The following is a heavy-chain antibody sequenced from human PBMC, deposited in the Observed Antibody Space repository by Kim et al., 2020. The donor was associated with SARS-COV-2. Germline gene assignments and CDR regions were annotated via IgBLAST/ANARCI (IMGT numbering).Heavy chain of an antibody. D-gene: IGHD5-18*01. J-gene: IGHJ6*02. CDR1: GFTFSSYT. Sequence: GGSLRLSCGASGFTFSSYTMHWVRQAPGKGLDWVAVISFDGSNKYYADSVKGRFTISRDNSNNTVYLQMNSLRAEDTAVYYCARDQDTAMDPFVDVWGQGTTVSVSS. V-gene: IGHV3-30*04. CDR3: ARDQDTAMDPFVDV. CDR2: ISFDGSNK.